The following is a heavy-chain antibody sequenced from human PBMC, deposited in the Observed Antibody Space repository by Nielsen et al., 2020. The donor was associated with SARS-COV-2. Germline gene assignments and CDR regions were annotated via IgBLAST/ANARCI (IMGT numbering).Heavy chain of an antibody. CDR1: GFTFSSYG. CDR2: ASSDGNKK. CDR3: ARDRLWVGEVS. D-gene: IGHD3-10*01. Sequence: GGSLRLSCAASGFTFSSYGIHWVRQAPGKGLEWVAVASSDGNKKYYADSVKGRFTISRDNSKSTLYLQMNSLRPDDTAVYFCARDRLWVGEVSWGQGTLVTVSS. J-gene: IGHJ5*02. V-gene: IGHV3-30*03.